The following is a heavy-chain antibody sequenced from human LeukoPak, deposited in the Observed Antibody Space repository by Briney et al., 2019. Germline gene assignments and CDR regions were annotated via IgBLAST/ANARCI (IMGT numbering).Heavy chain of an antibody. CDR2: ISSSSSTI. D-gene: IGHD5-12*01. Sequence: GGSLRLSCAASGFNFGSYSMNWVRQAPGKGLEWVSYISSSSSTIYYTDSVKGRFTISRDNAKNSLYLQVNSLRAEDTAVYYCVNTAGYKFCWGQGTLVTVSS. CDR1: GFNFGSYS. J-gene: IGHJ4*02. CDR3: VNTAGYKFC. V-gene: IGHV3-48*01.